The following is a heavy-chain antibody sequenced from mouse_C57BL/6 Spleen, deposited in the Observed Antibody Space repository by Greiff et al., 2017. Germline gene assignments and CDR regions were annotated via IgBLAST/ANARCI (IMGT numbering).Heavy chain of an antibody. V-gene: IGHV5-6*01. CDR1: GFTFSSYG. CDR2: ISSGGSYT. CDR3: ARQGKYPYYAMDY. J-gene: IGHJ4*01. D-gene: IGHD2-10*02. Sequence: EVKVVESGGDLVKPGGSLKLSCAASGFTFSSYGMSWVRQTPDKRLEWVATISSGGSYTYYPDSVKWRFTISRDNAKNTLYLQMSSLKSEDTAMYYCARQGKYPYYAMDYWGQGTSVTVSS.